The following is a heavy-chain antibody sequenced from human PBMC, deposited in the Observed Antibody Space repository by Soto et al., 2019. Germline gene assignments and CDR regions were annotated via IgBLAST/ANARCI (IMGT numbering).Heavy chain of an antibody. CDR1: GFTFSSYT. J-gene: IGHJ4*02. Sequence: GGSLRLSCAASGFTFSSYTMSWVRQAPGKGLEWVSSISASGGSPNYADSVQGRFTISRDNPRSTLYLQMNSLRAEDTASYYCALARCSGGTCYVPDYWGQGSLVTGSS. V-gene: IGHV3-23*01. CDR3: ALARCSGGTCYVPDY. CDR2: ISASGGSP. D-gene: IGHD2-15*01.